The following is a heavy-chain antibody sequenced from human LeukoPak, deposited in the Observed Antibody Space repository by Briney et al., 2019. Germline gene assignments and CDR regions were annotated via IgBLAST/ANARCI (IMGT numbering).Heavy chain of an antibody. D-gene: IGHD2-2*01. J-gene: IGHJ4*02. CDR2: IIPILGIA. CDR1: GGTFSSYA. CDR3: ASHERPPYQLLHQFESDDY. V-gene: IGHV1-69*04. Sequence: SVKVSCKASGGTFSSYAISWVRQAPGQGLEWMGRIIPILGIANYAQKFQGRVTITADKSTSTAYMELSSLRSEDTAVYYCASHERPPYQLLHQFESDDYWGQGTLVTVSS.